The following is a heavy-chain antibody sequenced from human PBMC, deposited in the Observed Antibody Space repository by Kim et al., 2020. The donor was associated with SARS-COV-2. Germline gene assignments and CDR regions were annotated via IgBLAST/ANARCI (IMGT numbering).Heavy chain of an antibody. CDR3: AKSPRNLGYCSGGSCYSESPLVDY. D-gene: IGHD2-15*01. Sequence: GGSLRLSCAASGFTFSSYAMSWVRQAPGKGLEWVSAISGSGGSTYYADSVKGRFTISRDNSKNTLYLQMNSLRAEDTAVYYCAKSPRNLGYCSGGSCYSESPLVDYWGQGTLVTVSS. V-gene: IGHV3-23*01. CDR2: ISGSGGST. CDR1: GFTFSSYA. J-gene: IGHJ4*02.